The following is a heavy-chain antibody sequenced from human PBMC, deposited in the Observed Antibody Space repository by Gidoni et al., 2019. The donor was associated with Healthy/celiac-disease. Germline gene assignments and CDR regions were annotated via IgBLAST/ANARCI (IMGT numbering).Heavy chain of an antibody. V-gene: IGHV3-21*01. J-gene: IGHJ6*02. CDR2: ISSSSSDI. Sequence: EVQLVDSVGGLVKPGGSLRPSCAASAFLFRRHTRSWVRQAPGKGLDWGSSISSSSSDIYYADSVKGRLTISRDNAKNSLELQMNSLRAEDTAVYYCARDLGITGKGYYYYYGMDVWGQGTTVTVSS. CDR1: AFLFRRHT. CDR3: ARDLGITGKGYYYYYGMDV. D-gene: IGHD1-20*01.